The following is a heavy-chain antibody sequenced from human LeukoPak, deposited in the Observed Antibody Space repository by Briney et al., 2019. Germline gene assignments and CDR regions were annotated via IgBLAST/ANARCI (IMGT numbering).Heavy chain of an antibody. CDR1: GFTFSSYA. CDR2: ISYDGSNK. CDR3: ARTTYYYDSSGYDLDY. Sequence: PGGSLRLSCAASGFTFSSYAMHWVRQAPGKGLEWVAVISYDGSNKYYADSVKGRFTISRDNSKNTLYLQMNSLRAEDTAVYYCARTTYYYDSSGYDLDYWGQGTLVTVSS. V-gene: IGHV3-30*04. J-gene: IGHJ4*02. D-gene: IGHD3-22*01.